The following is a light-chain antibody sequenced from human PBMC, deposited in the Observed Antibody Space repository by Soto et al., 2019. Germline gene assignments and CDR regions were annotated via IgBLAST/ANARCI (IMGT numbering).Light chain of an antibody. Sequence: EIVLTQSPATLSLSPGERATLSCRASQSVSSYLAWYQQKPGQAPRLLIYDASNRATGIPARFSGSGSGTDFTLTISSLEPEDFAVYYCQQRSNWPLGGTFGQGTKAEIK. J-gene: IGKJ1*01. V-gene: IGKV3-11*01. CDR2: DAS. CDR1: QSVSSY. CDR3: QQRSNWPLGGT.